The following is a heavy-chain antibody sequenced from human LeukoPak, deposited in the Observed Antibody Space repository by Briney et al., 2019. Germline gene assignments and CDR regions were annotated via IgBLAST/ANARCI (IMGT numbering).Heavy chain of an antibody. J-gene: IGHJ4*02. CDR1: GFTFTSSA. CDR3: AAGALGGVAATRYLDY. CDR2: IVVGSGNT. V-gene: IGHV1-58*01. D-gene: IGHD2-15*01. Sequence: SVKVSCKASGFTFTSSAVQWVRQARGQRLEWIGWIVVGSGNTNYAQKFQERVTITRDMSTSTAYMELSSLRSEDTAVYYCAAGALGGVAATRYLDYWGQGTLVTVSS.